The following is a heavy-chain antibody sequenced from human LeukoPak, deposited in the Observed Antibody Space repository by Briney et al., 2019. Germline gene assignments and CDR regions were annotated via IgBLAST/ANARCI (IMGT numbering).Heavy chain of an antibody. D-gene: IGHD2-21*02. CDR2: IKSKTDGGTT. CDR1: GFTFSNAW. V-gene: IGHV3-15*01. Sequence: GGSLRLSCAASGFTFSNAWMSWVRQAPGKGLEWVGRIKSKTDGGTTDYAAPVKGRFTISRDDSKNTLYLQMNSLKTEDTAVYYCTTDFLVVVTAIADYWGQGTLVTVSS. CDR3: TTDFLVVVTAIADY. J-gene: IGHJ4*02.